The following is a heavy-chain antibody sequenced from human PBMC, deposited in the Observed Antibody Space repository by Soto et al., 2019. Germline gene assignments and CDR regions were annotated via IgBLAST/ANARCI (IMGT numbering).Heavy chain of an antibody. Sequence: QVQLQESGPGLVKPSQTLSLTCTVSGGSISSGGYYWSWICQHPGKGLEWIGYIYYSGSTYYNPSLKSRVTISVDTSKNQFSLKLSSVTAADTAVYYCARDGGSREMATIGYYFDYWGQGTLVTVSS. V-gene: IGHV4-31*03. D-gene: IGHD5-12*01. J-gene: IGHJ4*02. CDR2: IYYSGST. CDR3: ARDGGSREMATIGYYFDY. CDR1: GGSISSGGYY.